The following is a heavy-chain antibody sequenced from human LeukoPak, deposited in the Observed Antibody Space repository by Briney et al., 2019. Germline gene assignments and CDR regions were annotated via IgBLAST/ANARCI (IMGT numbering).Heavy chain of an antibody. Sequence: ASVKVSCKASGYTFTSYYMHWVRQAPGQGLEWMGIINPSGGSTSYAQKFQGRVTMTRDTSTSTVYMELSSLRSEDTAVYYCATISYCSSPSCHAGYFDYWGQASLVSVSS. D-gene: IGHD2-2*01. V-gene: IGHV1-46*01. CDR3: ATISYCSSPSCHAGYFDY. J-gene: IGHJ4*02. CDR2: INPSGGST. CDR1: GYTFTSYY.